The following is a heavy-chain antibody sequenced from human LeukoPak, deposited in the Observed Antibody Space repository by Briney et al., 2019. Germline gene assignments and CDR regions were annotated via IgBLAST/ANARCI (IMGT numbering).Heavy chain of an antibody. J-gene: IGHJ4*02. D-gene: IGHD3-9*01. CDR1: DFSLSTNGVG. Sequence: ESGPTLVNPTQTLTLTCTFSDFSLSTNGVGVGWIRQPPGKALEWLALISWNDDKRYSPSLKSRLTITKDTSKNQVVLTLTNMDPADTATYYCAHIRLHYDILSGYLHFYYFDYWGQGTLVTVSS. V-gene: IGHV2-5*01. CDR3: AHIRLHYDILSGYLHFYYFDY. CDR2: ISWNDDK.